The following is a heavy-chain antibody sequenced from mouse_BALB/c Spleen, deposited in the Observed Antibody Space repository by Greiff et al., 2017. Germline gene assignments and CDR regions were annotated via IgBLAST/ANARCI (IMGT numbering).Heavy chain of an antibody. J-gene: IGHJ2*01. Sequence: QVQLQESGPGLVQPSQSLSITCTASGFSLTSYGVHWVRQSPGKGLEWLGVIWSGGSTDYNAAFISRLSISKDNSKSQVFFKMNSLQANDTAIYYCATLLRFDYWGQGTTLTVSS. V-gene: IGHV2-2*02. CDR3: ATLLRFDY. CDR2: IWSGGST. CDR1: GFSLTSYG. D-gene: IGHD1-2*01.